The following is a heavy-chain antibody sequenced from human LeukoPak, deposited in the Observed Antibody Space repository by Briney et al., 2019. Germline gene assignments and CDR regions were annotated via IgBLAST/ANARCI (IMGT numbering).Heavy chain of an antibody. V-gene: IGHV1-2*02. CDR1: GYSFTGYY. CDR2: INPNSGET. Sequence: ASVKVSFKASGYSFTGYYMHWVRQAPGQGLEWMGWINPNSGETYYAQKFQGRVTMTRDTSISTAHMELSRLISDDTAVYYCARGWHYGSGSNYRPYFDYWGQGTLVTVSS. CDR3: ARGWHYGSGSNYRPYFDY. J-gene: IGHJ4*02. D-gene: IGHD3-10*01.